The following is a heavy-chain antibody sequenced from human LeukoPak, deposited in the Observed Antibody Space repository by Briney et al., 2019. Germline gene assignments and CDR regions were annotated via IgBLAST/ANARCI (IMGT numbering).Heavy chain of an antibody. V-gene: IGHV3-21*04. CDR3: ARDRATKRGRQTDY. J-gene: IGHJ4*02. CDR2: ISSSSSYI. Sequence: TGGSLRLSCAASGFTFSSYSMNWVRQAPGKGLEWGSSISSSSSYIYYAYSVKGRFTISRDNAKNSLYLQMNSLRAEDTAVYYCARDRATKRGRQTDYWGQGTLVTVSS. CDR1: GFTFSSYS. D-gene: IGHD1-14*01.